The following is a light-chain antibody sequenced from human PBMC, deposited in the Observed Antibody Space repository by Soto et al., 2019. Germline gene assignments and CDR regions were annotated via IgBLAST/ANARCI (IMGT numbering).Light chain of an antibody. CDR1: TDYD. CDR2: SNN. CDR3: ATWDGSLPGEV. J-gene: IGLJ2*01. Sequence: QSLLTQPPSVSGAPGQRVTISCTGSTDYDVHWYQQVPGTAPKVLIRSNNERASGIPDRFSGSKSGTSGTLDIIGLQTGDEADYYCATWDGSLPGEVFGGGTKVTVL. V-gene: IGLV1-51*02.